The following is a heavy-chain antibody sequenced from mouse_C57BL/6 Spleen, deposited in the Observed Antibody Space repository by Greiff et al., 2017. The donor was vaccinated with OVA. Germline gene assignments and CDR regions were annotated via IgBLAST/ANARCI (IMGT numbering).Heavy chain of an antibody. D-gene: IGHD3-2*02. CDR1: GYTFTSYW. J-gene: IGHJ4*01. CDR2: IYPGSVST. Sequence: QVQLQQSGAELVKPGASVKMSCKASGYTFTSYWITWVKQRPGQGLEWIGDIYPGSVSTNYTEKFKRKATLTVDTSSSTAYMQLSSLTSEDSAVYYCAREGSGYEYYYAMDYWGQGTSVTGSS. V-gene: IGHV1-55*01. CDR3: AREGSGYEYYYAMDY.